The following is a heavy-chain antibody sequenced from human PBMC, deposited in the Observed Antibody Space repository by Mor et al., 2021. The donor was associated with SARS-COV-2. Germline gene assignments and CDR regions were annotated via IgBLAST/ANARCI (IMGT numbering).Heavy chain of an antibody. CDR3: AREGPINWFDP. Sequence: NPSLKSRVTISVDTSKNQFSLKLSSVTAADTAVYYCAREGPINWFDPWGQGTLVTVSS. J-gene: IGHJ5*02. V-gene: IGHV4-59*01.